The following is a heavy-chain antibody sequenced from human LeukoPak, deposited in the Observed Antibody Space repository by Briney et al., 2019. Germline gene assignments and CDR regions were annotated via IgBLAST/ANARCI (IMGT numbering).Heavy chain of an antibody. V-gene: IGHV3-30*04. Sequence: PGGSLRLSCAASGFTFSSYAMPWVRQAPGKGLEWVAVISYDGSNKYYADSVKGRFTISRDNSKNTLYLQMNSLRAEDTAVYYCARVDSSSAFDYWGQGTLVTVSS. CDR3: ARVDSSSAFDY. CDR1: GFTFSSYA. J-gene: IGHJ4*02. CDR2: ISYDGSNK. D-gene: IGHD6-6*01.